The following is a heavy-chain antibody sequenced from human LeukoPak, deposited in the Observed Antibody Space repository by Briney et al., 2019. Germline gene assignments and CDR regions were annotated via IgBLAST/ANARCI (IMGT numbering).Heavy chain of an antibody. D-gene: IGHD5-18*01. Sequence: GGSLRLSCAASGFTFNNYAMSWVRQAPGKGLDWVSVISGSGGSTYYADSVKGRFTISRDNSKNTLYLQMNSLRAEDTAVYYCAKDKWDTAMVILDYWGQGTLVTVSS. CDR3: AKDKWDTAMVILDY. J-gene: IGHJ4*02. CDR1: GFTFNNYA. CDR2: ISGSGGST. V-gene: IGHV3-23*01.